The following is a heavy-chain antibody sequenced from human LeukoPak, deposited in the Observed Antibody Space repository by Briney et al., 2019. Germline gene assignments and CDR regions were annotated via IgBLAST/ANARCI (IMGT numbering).Heavy chain of an antibody. D-gene: IGHD5-18*01. J-gene: IGHJ5*02. Sequence: ASVKVSCKASGYTFTSYGISWVRQAPGQGLEWMGWISAYNGNTNYAQKLQGRVTMTTDTSTSTAYMELRSLGSDDTAVYYCARVQLWLRMAVSWFDPWGQGTLVTVSS. CDR1: GYTFTSYG. CDR2: ISAYNGNT. V-gene: IGHV1-18*01. CDR3: ARVQLWLRMAVSWFDP.